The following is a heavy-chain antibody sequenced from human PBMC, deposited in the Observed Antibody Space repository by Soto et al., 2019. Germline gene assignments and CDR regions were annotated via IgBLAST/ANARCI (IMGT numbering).Heavy chain of an antibody. CDR2: ISSSSYI. V-gene: IGHV3-21*01. J-gene: IGHJ4*02. CDR3: ASQKVLSSSSGPVDY. Sequence: GGSLRLSCAASGFTFSSYSMNWVRQAPGKGLEWVSSISSSSYIYYADSVKGRFTISRDNAKNSLYLQMNSLRAEDTAVYYCASQKVLSSSSGPVDYWGQGTLVTVSS. D-gene: IGHD6-6*01. CDR1: GFTFSSYS.